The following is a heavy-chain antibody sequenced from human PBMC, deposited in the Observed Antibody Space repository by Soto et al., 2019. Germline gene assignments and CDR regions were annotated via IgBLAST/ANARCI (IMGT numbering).Heavy chain of an antibody. J-gene: IGHJ4*02. CDR3: AHRRIGVSQWNYGDFDY. CDR2: IYWYDDK. CDR1: GFSLSTSGVG. Sequence: QITLKESGPTLVKPTQPLTLTCTFSGFSLSTSGVGVGWIRQPPGKALEGLVIIYWYDDKRYSPSLRSRLTISNDTSKNQVVLIMTNVDPEDAATYFCAHRRIGVSQWNYGDFDYWGQGILVTVSS. D-gene: IGHD3-3*01. V-gene: IGHV2-5*01.